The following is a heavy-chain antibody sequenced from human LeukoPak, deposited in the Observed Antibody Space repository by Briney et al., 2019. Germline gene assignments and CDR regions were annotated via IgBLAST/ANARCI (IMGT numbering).Heavy chain of an antibody. CDR1: GFTFSRFG. V-gene: IGHV3-48*01. Sequence: GGSLRLSCAASGFTFSRFGMNWVRQAPGKGLEWVSYISSTGSPIYYADSVKGRFTISRDNAKNSLYLQMNSLRAEDTAVYYCARDSNGGGVDFDYWGQGTLVTVSS. D-gene: IGHD2-8*02. CDR2: ISSTGSPI. J-gene: IGHJ4*02. CDR3: ARDSNGGGVDFDY.